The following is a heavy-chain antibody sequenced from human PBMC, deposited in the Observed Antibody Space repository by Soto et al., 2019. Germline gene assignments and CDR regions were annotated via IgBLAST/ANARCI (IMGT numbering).Heavy chain of an antibody. CDR1: GYTFTSYA. J-gene: IGHJ6*02. Sequence: ASVKVSCKASGYTFTSYAIHWVRQAPGQRLEWMGWISAYNGNTNYAQKLQGRVTMTTDTSTSTAYMELRSLRSDDTAVYYCARNGLLWFGELVYYGMDVWGQGTTVTVSS. V-gene: IGHV1-18*01. CDR2: ISAYNGNT. CDR3: ARNGLLWFGELVYYGMDV. D-gene: IGHD3-10*01.